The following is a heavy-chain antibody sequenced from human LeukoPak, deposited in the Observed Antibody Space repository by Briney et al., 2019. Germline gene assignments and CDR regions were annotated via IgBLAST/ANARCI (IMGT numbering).Heavy chain of an antibody. D-gene: IGHD2-2*01. V-gene: IGHV3-30-3*01. CDR3: ARGRLIVVVPAARLGYYGMDV. CDR1: GFTFSSYA. Sequence: PGRSLRLSCAASGFTFSSYAMHWVRQAPGKGLEWVAVISYDGSNKYYAVSVKGRFTISRDNSKNTLYLQMNSLRAEDTAVYYCARGRLIVVVPAARLGYYGMDVWGQGTTVTVSS. CDR2: ISYDGSNK. J-gene: IGHJ6*02.